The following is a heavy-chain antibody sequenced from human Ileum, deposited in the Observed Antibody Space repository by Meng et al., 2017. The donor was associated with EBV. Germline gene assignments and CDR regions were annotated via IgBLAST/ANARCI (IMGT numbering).Heavy chain of an antibody. CDR3: ARDGYSSGSD. D-gene: IGHD6-19*01. CDR2: IYNSGST. Sequence: QGQPQESGPGLVKPSETLSLTCSVSGGSVSSGGNYWSWIRQPPGKGLEWIGYIYNSGSTNYTPSLKSRVTISVDTSKNQFSLKLSSVTAADTAVYYCARDGYSSGSDWGQGTLVTVSS. V-gene: IGHV4-61*08. CDR1: GGSVSSGGNY. J-gene: IGHJ4*02.